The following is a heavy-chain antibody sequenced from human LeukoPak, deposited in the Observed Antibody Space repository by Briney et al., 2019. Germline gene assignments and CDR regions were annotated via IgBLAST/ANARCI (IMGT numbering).Heavy chain of an antibody. J-gene: IGHJ6*02. CDR1: GFTSIAYP. V-gene: IGHV3-23*01. Sequence: GGSLRLSCVGSGFTSIAYPLTWAPQAPGQGLEWGSGISGGGVTTYYAVSVKGRFTISRDNSKNTLYLQRNSQRADDTAIYYCARNQQLGGHSYYYYGMDVWGQGTTVTVSS. CDR3: ARNQQLGGHSYYYYGMDV. D-gene: IGHD3-16*01. CDR2: ISGGGVTT.